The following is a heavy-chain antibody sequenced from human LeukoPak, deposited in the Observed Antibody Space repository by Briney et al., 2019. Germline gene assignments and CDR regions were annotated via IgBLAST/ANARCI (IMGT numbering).Heavy chain of an antibody. D-gene: IGHD1-26*01. V-gene: IGHV4-4*02. J-gene: IGHJ4*02. CDR3: TRESGAFSPFGF. CDR2: VHLSGAT. Sequence: SGTLSLTCAVSGGSITTTNWWSWVRPPPGKGLEWIGEVHLSGATNYNPSLESRVIMSIDKSKNHLSLEVTSVTAADTAIYYCTRESGAFSPFGFWGQGTLLTVSS. CDR1: GGSITTTNW.